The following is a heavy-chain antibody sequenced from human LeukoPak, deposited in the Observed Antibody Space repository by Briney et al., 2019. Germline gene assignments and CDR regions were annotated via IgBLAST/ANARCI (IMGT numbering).Heavy chain of an antibody. CDR1: GFTLSSCW. D-gene: IGHD3-22*01. Sequence: QPGGSLRLSCAASGFTLSSCWMHWVRQAPGKGLVWVSRGERDGSTTIYADSMKGRFTISRDNAKNTLYLQMNSLRAEDTAVYYCVRSSGRPDYWGQGTLVTVSS. CDR3: VRSSGRPDY. CDR2: GERDGSTT. J-gene: IGHJ4*02. V-gene: IGHV3-74*01.